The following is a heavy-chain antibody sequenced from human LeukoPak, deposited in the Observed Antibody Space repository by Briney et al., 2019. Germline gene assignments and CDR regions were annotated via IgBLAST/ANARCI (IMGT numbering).Heavy chain of an antibody. CDR1: GFTFSSYG. J-gene: IGHJ6*02. CDR3: ARDGVRATPNYYYYYGMDV. Sequence: GGSLRLSCAASGFTFSSYGMHWVRQAPGKGLEWVAVIWYDGSNKYYADSVKGRFTISRDNSKNTLYLQMNSLRAEDTAVYYCARDGVRATPNYYYYYGMDVWGQGTTVTVSS. D-gene: IGHD3-3*01. V-gene: IGHV3-33*01. CDR2: IWYDGSNK.